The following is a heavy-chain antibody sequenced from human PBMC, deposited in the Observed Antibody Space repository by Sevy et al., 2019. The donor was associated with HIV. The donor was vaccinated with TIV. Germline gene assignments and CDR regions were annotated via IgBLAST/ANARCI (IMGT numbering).Heavy chain of an antibody. V-gene: IGHV3-30*04. D-gene: IGHD3-10*01. CDR2: ISYDGSRT. CDR1: GFTFSDYT. Sequence: GSLRLSCAASGFTFSDYTIHWVRQAPGKGLEWVSVISYDGSRTSYADSVKGRFTISRDNSKNTLFLQMNSLRAEDTAVYYCTRVRGLLGWFDSWGQGTLVIVSS. CDR3: TRVRGLLGWFDS. J-gene: IGHJ5*01.